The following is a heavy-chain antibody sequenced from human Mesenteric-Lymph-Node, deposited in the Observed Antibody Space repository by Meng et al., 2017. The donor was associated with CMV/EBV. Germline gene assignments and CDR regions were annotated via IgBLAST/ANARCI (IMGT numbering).Heavy chain of an antibody. CDR1: GFTFSSYE. V-gene: IGHV3-48*03. J-gene: IGHJ4*02. CDR3: EEMGPCWGRETKMVRGVDLLDY. CDR2: ISSSGSTI. D-gene: IGHD3-10*01. Sequence: GGSLRLSCAASGFTFSSYEMNWVRQAPGKGLEWVSYISSSGSTIYYADSVKGRFTISRDNAKNSLYLQMNSLRAEDTAVYYCEEMGPCWGRETKMVRGVDLLDYWGQGTLVTVSS.